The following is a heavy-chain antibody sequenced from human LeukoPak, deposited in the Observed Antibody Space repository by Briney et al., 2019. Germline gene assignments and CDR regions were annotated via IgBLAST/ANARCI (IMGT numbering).Heavy chain of an antibody. V-gene: IGHV1-2*02. Sequence: ASVKVSCKASGYTFTGYYMHWVRQATGQGLEWMGWINPNSGGTNYAQKFQGRVTMTRDTSISTAYMELSRLRSDDTAVYYCARDLGDIVVVVAATHWFDPWGQGTLVTVSS. CDR1: GYTFTGYY. CDR3: ARDLGDIVVVVAATHWFDP. J-gene: IGHJ5*02. D-gene: IGHD2-15*01. CDR2: INPNSGGT.